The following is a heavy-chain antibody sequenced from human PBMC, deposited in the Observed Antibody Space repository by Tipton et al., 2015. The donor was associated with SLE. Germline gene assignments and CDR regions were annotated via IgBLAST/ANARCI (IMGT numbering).Heavy chain of an antibody. J-gene: IGHJ4*02. CDR2: INPNSGGT. CDR3: ARDDSEGDFWSGYSG. CDR1: GYTFTGYY. V-gene: IGHV1-2*02. Sequence: QSGAEVKKPGASVKVSCKASGYTFTGYYMHWVRQAPGQGLEWMGWINPNSGGTNYAQKFQGRVTMTRDTSTSTAYMELRSLRSDDAAVYYCARDDSEGDFWSGYSGWGQGTLVTVSS. D-gene: IGHD3-3*01.